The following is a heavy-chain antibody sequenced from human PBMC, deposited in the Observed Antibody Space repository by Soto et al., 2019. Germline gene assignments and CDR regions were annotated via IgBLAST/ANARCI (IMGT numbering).Heavy chain of an antibody. CDR1: GFTFDDYA. CDR2: ISWNSGSI. V-gene: IGHV3-9*01. J-gene: IGHJ3*02. D-gene: IGHD6-19*01. Sequence: EVQLVESGGGLVQPGRSLRLSCAASGFTFDDYAMHWVRQAPGKGLEWVSGISWNSGSIGYADSVKGRFTISRDNAKNSLYLQMNSLRAEDTALYYCAKDHSSGRPDAFDIWGQGTMVTVSS. CDR3: AKDHSSGRPDAFDI.